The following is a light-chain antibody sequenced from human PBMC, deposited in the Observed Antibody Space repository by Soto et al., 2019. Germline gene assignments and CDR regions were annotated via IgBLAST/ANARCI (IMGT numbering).Light chain of an antibody. CDR1: QSVRSSY. J-gene: IGKJ1*01. Sequence: EIVLTQSPGTLSLSPGERATLSCRASQSVRSSYLAWYQQKPGQAPRLLIYGASSRATGIPDRFSGSGSGTDFTVTISRLEAEDFVVYYCQQDGRSPRTFGQGTKVEIK. CDR2: GAS. V-gene: IGKV3-20*01. CDR3: QQDGRSPRT.